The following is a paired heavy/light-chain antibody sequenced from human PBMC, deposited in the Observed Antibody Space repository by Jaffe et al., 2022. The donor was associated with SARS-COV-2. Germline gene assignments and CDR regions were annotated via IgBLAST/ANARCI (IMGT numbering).Heavy chain of an antibody. J-gene: IGHJ5*02. V-gene: IGHV3-15*01. Sequence: QLVESGGGVVKPGGSLRLSCAASGFTFSKAWMSWVRQAPGKGLEWVARIKSKGDGGKTDYAAPVKGRFTISRDDSTNTVYLQMNSLKSEDTAMYYCTTFTIFGVSDWFDPWGQGTLVTVSS. CDR1: GFTFSKAW. CDR3: TTFTIFGVSDWFDP. D-gene: IGHD3-3*01. CDR2: IKSKGDGGKT.
Light chain of an antibody. CDR2: AAS. V-gene: IGKV1-39*01. CDR3: QQSYNTPYT. J-gene: IGKJ2*01. CDR1: QSISSY. Sequence: DIQMTQSPSSLSASVGDRVTITCRASQSISSYLNWYQQKPGKAPKLLIYAASSLQSGVPSRFSGSKSGTDFTLTISSLQPEDFATYYCQQSYNTPYTFGQGTKLEIK.